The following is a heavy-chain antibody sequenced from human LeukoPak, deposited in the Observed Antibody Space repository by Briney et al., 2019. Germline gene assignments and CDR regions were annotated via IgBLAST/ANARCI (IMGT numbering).Heavy chain of an antibody. Sequence: PSETLSLTCAVSGGSLSGYLWNWIRQPPGKGLEWIGEIGHHGSPNYNSSLKSRVTISLDTSKNQFSLNLSSVTAADTAVYYCARGLDSSGYYGRTYYFDYWGQGTLVTVSS. V-gene: IGHV4-34*01. CDR2: IGHHGSP. CDR1: GGSLSGYL. D-gene: IGHD3-22*01. CDR3: ARGLDSSGYYGRTYYFDY. J-gene: IGHJ4*02.